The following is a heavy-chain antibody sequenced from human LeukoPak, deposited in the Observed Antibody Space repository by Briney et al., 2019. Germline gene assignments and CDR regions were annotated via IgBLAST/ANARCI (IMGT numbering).Heavy chain of an antibody. J-gene: IGHJ6*02. CDR2: IYTSGST. V-gene: IGHV4-4*09. Sequence: SETLSLTCTVSGGSISGYYWSWIRQPPGKGLEWIGYIYTSGSTNYNPSLKSRVTISVDTSKNQFSLKLSSVTAADTAVYYCARISAGRYGMDVWGQGTTVTVSS. CDR1: GGSISGYY. D-gene: IGHD6-6*01. CDR3: ARISAGRYGMDV.